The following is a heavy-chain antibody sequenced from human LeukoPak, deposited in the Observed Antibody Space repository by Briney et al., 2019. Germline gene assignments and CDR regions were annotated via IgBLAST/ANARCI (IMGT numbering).Heavy chain of an antibody. Sequence: MASETLSLTCTVSGVSISSYYWSWIRQPPGKGLEWIGYIYYSGSTNYNPSLKSRVTISVDTSKNQFPLKLSSVTAADTAVYYCARGPAYNWNYFDYWGQGTLVTVSS. CDR1: GVSISSYY. V-gene: IGHV4-59*01. J-gene: IGHJ4*02. CDR2: IYYSGST. CDR3: ARGPAYNWNYFDY. D-gene: IGHD1-20*01.